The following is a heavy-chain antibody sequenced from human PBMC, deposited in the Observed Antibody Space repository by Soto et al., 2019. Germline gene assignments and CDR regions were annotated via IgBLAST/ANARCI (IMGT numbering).Heavy chain of an antibody. V-gene: IGHV3-15*01. CDR2: IKSQLDGGTT. Sequence: EVQLVESGGCLVKPGESLRLSCSASGFTFNKAWMTWVRQAPGRGLEWVGRIKSQLDGGTTDYPSAVKCRLTISRDYSNNTLYRQMTSLKTEDTAVYYCTTDDRFVILGRQYWGQGTLVTVSP. J-gene: IGHJ4*02. D-gene: IGHD2-21*01. CDR1: GFTFNKAW. CDR3: TTDDRFVILGRQY.